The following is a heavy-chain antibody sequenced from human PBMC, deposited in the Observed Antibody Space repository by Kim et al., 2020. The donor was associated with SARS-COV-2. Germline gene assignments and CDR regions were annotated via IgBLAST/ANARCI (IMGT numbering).Heavy chain of an antibody. Sequence: STSDADSVKGRFTISRDNSKNTLYLQMNSLGAEDTAVYYCARDLAARGDYWGQGTLVTVSS. CDR2: ST. CDR3: ARDLAARGDY. D-gene: IGHD6-6*01. V-gene: IGHV3-53*01. J-gene: IGHJ4*02.